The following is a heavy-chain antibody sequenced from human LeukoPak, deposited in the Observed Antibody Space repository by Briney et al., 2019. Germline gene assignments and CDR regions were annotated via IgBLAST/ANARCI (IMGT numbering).Heavy chain of an antibody. CDR1: DDSITMYY. D-gene: IGHD3-22*01. CDR2: VDHTGST. V-gene: IGHV4-59*12. J-gene: IGHJ6*03. Sequence: SETLSLTCSVSDDSITMYYWTWIRQPPGKGLEWIGYVDHTGSTNFNPSLNGRVSISRDTSKNLFSLKLTSVTAADTAVYYCTRAASSGPLFTYHMDVWGKGTTVTVSS. CDR3: TRAASSGPLFTYHMDV.